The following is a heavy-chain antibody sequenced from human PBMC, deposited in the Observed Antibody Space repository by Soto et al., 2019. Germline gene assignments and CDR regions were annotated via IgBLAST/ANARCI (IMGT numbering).Heavy chain of an antibody. D-gene: IGHD5-12*01. CDR1: GGTFSSYA. Sequence: SVKVSCNASGGTFSSYAISWVRQAPGQGLEWMGGIIPIFGTANYAQKFQGRVTITADESPSTAYMELSSLRSEDTAVYYCAMGGSVDIAPEYYYYYYGMDVWG. CDR3: AMGGSVDIAPEYYYYYYGMDV. J-gene: IGHJ6*02. V-gene: IGHV1-69*13. CDR2: IIPIFGTA.